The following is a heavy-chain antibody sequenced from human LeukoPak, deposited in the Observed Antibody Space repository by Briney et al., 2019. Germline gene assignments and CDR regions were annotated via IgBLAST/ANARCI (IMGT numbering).Heavy chain of an antibody. CDR3: ANGNRCSSPNCLGYYYFYMDV. D-gene: IGHD2/OR15-2a*01. J-gene: IGHJ6*03. Sequence: GGSLRLSCAASGFTFSSYAMNWVRQAPGRGLEWVSDFSGSGGTTYYADSVKGRFTISRDNSKNTLYLQMNSLRAEDTAVYYCANGNRCSSPNCLGYYYFYMDVWGKGTTVTVSS. CDR2: FSGSGGTT. V-gene: IGHV3-23*01. CDR1: GFTFSSYA.